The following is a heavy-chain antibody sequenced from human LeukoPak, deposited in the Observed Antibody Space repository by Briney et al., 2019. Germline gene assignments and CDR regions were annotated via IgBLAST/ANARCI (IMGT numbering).Heavy chain of an antibody. D-gene: IGHD1-7*01. CDR1: GYTFIGYY. CDR2: INPNSDGT. CDR3: ARDFKGTNAYYFDY. J-gene: IGHJ4*02. Sequence: ASVKVSCKASGYTFIGYYMHWVRQAPGQGLEWMGRINPNSDGTNYAQKFQGRVTMTRDTSISTAYMELSRLRSDDTAAYYCARDFKGTNAYYFDYWGQGTQVTVSS. V-gene: IGHV1-2*06.